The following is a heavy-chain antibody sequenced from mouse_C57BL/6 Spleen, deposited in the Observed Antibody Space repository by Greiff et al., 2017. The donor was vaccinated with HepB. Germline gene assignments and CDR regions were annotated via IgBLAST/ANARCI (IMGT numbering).Heavy chain of an antibody. CDR1: GYSITSGYY. CDR2: ISYDGSN. V-gene: IGHV3-6*01. J-gene: IGHJ2*01. Sequence: EVQLQESGPGLVKPSQSLSLTCSVTGYSITSGYYWNWIRQFPGNKLEWMGYISYDGSNNYNPSLKNRISITRDTSKNQFFLKLNSVTTEDTATYYCARADYYGSSYEYYFDYWGQGTTLTVSS. CDR3: ARADYYGSSYEYYFDY. D-gene: IGHD1-1*01.